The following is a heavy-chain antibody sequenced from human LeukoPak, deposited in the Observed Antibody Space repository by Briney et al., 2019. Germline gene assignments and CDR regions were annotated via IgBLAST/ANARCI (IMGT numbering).Heavy chain of an antibody. Sequence: GASVKVSCKASGYTFTGYHMHWVRQAPGQGLEWMGRINPNSGDTNYAQKFQGRVTMTRDTSISTAYMELSRLRSDDTAVYYCARAPSAYYDFWSGYYTAPPFDYWGQGTLVTVSS. J-gene: IGHJ4*02. V-gene: IGHV1-2*06. CDR2: INPNSGDT. D-gene: IGHD3-3*01. CDR3: ARAPSAYYDFWSGYYTAPPFDY. CDR1: GYTFTGYH.